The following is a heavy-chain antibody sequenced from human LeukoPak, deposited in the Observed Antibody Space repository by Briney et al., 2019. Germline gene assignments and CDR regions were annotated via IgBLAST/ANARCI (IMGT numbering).Heavy chain of an antibody. V-gene: IGHV3-7*01. CDR1: GFTFSSQW. CDR3: AREHYFYYMDG. CDR2: VNQGGTEK. J-gene: IGHJ6*03. Sequence: GGSLRLSCAASGFTFSSQWMSWVRQAPGKGLEWVANVNQGGTEKYYVDSVKGRFTISRDNAENSLYLQMNSLRAEDTATYYCAREHYFYYMDGWGKGTTVTVSS.